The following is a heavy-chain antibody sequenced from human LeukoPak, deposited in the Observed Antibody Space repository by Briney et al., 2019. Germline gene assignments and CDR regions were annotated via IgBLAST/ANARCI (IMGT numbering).Heavy chain of an antibody. CDR3: AKGYLPFNYYDSSGYDY. CDR1: GFTFSSYA. D-gene: IGHD3-22*01. Sequence: GGSLRLSCAASGFTFSSYAMTWVRQAPGKGLEWVSGISGSGGSTYYVDSVKGRFTISRDNSKNTLYLQMNSLRAEDTALYYCAKGYLPFNYYDSSGYDYWGQGTLVTVSS. V-gene: IGHV3-23*01. CDR2: ISGSGGST. J-gene: IGHJ4*02.